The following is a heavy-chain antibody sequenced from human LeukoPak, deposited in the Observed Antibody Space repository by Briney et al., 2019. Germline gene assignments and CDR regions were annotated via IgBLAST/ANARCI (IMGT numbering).Heavy chain of an antibody. Sequence: ASVKVSCKASGYTFTTYYMHWVRQAPGQGLEWMGVINPIGGSTNYAQNFQGRVTVTRDSSTNTVYMELSSLRSEDTAVYYCAIISYDAIHWGQGTLVTVS. CDR1: GYTFTTYY. D-gene: IGHD3-22*01. J-gene: IGHJ4*02. CDR2: INPIGGST. V-gene: IGHV1-46*01. CDR3: AIISYDAIH.